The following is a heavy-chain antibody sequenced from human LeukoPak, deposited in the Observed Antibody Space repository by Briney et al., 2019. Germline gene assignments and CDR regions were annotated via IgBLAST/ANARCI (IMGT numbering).Heavy chain of an antibody. D-gene: IGHD5-18*01. CDR1: GFTFSGYS. V-gene: IGHV3-21*01. CDR2: ISSSSSYI. Sequence: GGSLRLSCAASGFTFSGYSMNWVRQAPGKGLEWVSSISSSSSYIYYADSVKGRFTISRDNAKNSLYLQMNSLRAEDTAVYYCASLRTRGYSYGYSFDYWGQGTLVTVSS. J-gene: IGHJ4*02. CDR3: ASLRTRGYSYGYSFDY.